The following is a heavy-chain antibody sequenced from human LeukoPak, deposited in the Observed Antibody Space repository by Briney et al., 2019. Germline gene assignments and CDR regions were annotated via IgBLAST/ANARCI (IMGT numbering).Heavy chain of an antibody. D-gene: IGHD2-2*02. CDR2: IYSGGFK. J-gene: IGHJ4*02. V-gene: IGHV3-53*01. Sequence: GSLLLSCAASGFIVSGNYMNWVRQAPGKGLEWVSVIYSGGFKYYADSIKGRFTISRDNSKNTLYLQMNSLRAEDTAVYYYARSLRECSSTSCYTGGFDYWGQGTLVTVSS. CDR1: GFIVSGNY. CDR3: ARSLRECSSTSCYTGGFDY.